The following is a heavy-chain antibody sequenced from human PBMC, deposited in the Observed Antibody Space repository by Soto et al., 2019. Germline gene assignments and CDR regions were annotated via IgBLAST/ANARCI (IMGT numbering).Heavy chain of an antibody. CDR2: ISGSAGGT. D-gene: IGHD3-10*01. Sequence: EVQLLESGGDLVQPGGSLRLSCAASGFTFSNYAMSWVRQAPGKGLEWVSCISGSAGGTYYAYSVKGRFIISRDNSRNTLNLQMSSLRAKDTAIYYCAKSRGSGTYFNPSDALDIWGQGTMVTVSS. J-gene: IGHJ3*02. CDR1: GFTFSNYA. V-gene: IGHV3-23*01. CDR3: AKSRGSGTYFNPSDALDI.